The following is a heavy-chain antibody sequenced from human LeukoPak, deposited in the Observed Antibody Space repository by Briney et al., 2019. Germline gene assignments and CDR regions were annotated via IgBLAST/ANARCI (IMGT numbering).Heavy chain of an antibody. Sequence: QPGRSLRLSCAASGFTFDDYAMHWVRQAPGKGLEWVSGISWNSGSIGYADSVKGRFTISRDNAKNSLYLQMNSLRAEDTALYYCAKDSSSWYLGSFTQSPYNWFDPWGQGTLVTVSS. J-gene: IGHJ5*02. V-gene: IGHV3-9*01. CDR3: AKDSSSWYLGSFTQSPYNWFDP. CDR1: GFTFDDYA. CDR2: ISWNSGSI. D-gene: IGHD6-13*01.